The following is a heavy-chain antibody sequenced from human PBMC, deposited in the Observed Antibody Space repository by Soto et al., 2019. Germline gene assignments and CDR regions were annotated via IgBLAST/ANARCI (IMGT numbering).Heavy chain of an antibody. J-gene: IGHJ5*02. V-gene: IGHV4-39*01. Sequence: LPETLSLTCSVSGRSISEINSYWGWIRQTPGEGLEWIGTIHHTGSTYYNPSLKSRVIISLDTSKNQFSLKLSSVTAADTALYYCARPEGGYGSGYSWFDTWGQGTRVTVSS. CDR3: ARPEGGYGSGYSWFDT. D-gene: IGHD5-12*01. CDR1: GRSISEINSY. CDR2: IHHTGST.